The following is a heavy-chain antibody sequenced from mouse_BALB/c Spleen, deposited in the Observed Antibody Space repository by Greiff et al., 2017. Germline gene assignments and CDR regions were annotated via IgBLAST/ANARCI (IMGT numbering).Heavy chain of an antibody. CDR3: ARITTAKAMDY. CDR1: GFNIKDYF. Sequence: VQLQQSGAELVRPGALVKLSCKASGFNIKDYFMHWVKQRPEQGLEWIGWIDPENGNTIYDPKFQGKASITADTSSNTAYLQLSSLTSEDTAVYYCARITTAKAMDYWGQGTSVTVSS. J-gene: IGHJ4*01. D-gene: IGHD1-2*01. CDR2: IDPENGNT. V-gene: IGHV14-1*02.